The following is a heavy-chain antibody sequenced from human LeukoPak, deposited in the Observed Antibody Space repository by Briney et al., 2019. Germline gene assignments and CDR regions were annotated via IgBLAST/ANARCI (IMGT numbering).Heavy chain of an antibody. Sequence: LETLSLTCTVSGGSISGYYWSWIRQPPGKGLEWIGYIYYRGGTNYNPSLMSRASISVDTSKNQSSLKLDSLTAADTAVYYCVRRGVLWFGELSYYYFDLWGRGTLVAVSS. D-gene: IGHD3-10*01. CDR1: GGSISGYY. J-gene: IGHJ2*01. CDR2: IYYRGGT. CDR3: VRRGVLWFGELSYYYFDL. V-gene: IGHV4-59*01.